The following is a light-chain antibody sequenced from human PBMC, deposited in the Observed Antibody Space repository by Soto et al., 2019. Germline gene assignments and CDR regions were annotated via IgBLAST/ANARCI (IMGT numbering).Light chain of an antibody. CDR2: DAS. CDR3: QQYARPPYT. J-gene: IGKJ2*01. V-gene: IGKV3-20*01. Sequence: IVLTPSPRTFSLSPGDRAPLHFRPSQRISSNYLAWYQQKPGQPPRLLIYDASTRATGIPDRVSGSGSGTDFTLTISRLEPEDVAVYYCQQYARPPYTFGQGTKVDIK. CDR1: QRISSNY.